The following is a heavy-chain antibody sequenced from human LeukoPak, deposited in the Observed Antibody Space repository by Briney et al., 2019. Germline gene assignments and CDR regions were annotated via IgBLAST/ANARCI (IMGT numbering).Heavy chain of an antibody. CDR2: INPNSGGT. J-gene: IGHJ4*02. CDR3: ARDCGSDCYSLDY. Sequence: ASVTVSFKASGYTFTVYYMHWVRQAPGQGLEWMGWINPNSGGTNYAQKFQGRVTITRDTSISTAYMELSRLRSDDTAVYYCARDCGSDCYSLDYWGQGTLVTVSS. D-gene: IGHD2-21*02. V-gene: IGHV1-2*02. CDR1: GYTFTVYY.